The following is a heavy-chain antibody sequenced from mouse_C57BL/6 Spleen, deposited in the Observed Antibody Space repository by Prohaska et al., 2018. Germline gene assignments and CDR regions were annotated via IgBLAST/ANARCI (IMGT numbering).Heavy chain of an antibody. CDR3: FYYSNDGGFAY. J-gene: IGHJ3*01. D-gene: IGHD2-5*01. V-gene: IGHV3-6*01. CDR1: GYSIPSGYC. CDR2: ISYDGSN. Sequence: DVQLQESGLGLVKPSQSLSLTCSVTGYSIPSGYCWNWIRQFPGNKLEWLGYISYDGSNNYNPTLKNRISITRDTSKNQFFLKLNSVTTEDTATYYCFYYSNDGGFAYWGQGTLVTVSA.